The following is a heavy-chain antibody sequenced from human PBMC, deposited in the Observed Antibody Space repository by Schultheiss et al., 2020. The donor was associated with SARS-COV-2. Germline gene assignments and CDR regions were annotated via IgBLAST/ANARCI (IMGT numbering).Heavy chain of an antibody. J-gene: IGHJ1*01. CDR1: GGTFSSYA. CDR2: MNPNSGNT. V-gene: IGHV1-8*02. CDR3: ARDTKTTTLAGGPEH. D-gene: IGHD1-14*01. Sequence: ASVKVSCKASGGTFSSYAITWVRQAPGQGLEWMGWMNPNSGNTGYAQKFQGRVTMTTDTSTNTAYMELRSLRSDDTALYYCARDTKTTTLAGGPEHWGQGTLVTVSS.